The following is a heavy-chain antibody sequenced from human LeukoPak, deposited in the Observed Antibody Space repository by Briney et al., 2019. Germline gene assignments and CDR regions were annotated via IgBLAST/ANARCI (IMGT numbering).Heavy chain of an antibody. CDR1: GFTFSSYA. CDR3: AREKQQPYYYYYGRDV. V-gene: IGHV3-30-3*01. CDR2: ISYDGSNK. Sequence: GGSLRLSCAASGFTFSSYAMHWVRQAPGKGLEWVAVISYDGSNKYYADSVKGRFTISRDNSKNTLYLQMNSLRAEDTAVYYCAREKQQPYYYYYGRDVWGQGTTVTVSS. D-gene: IGHD6-13*01. J-gene: IGHJ6*02.